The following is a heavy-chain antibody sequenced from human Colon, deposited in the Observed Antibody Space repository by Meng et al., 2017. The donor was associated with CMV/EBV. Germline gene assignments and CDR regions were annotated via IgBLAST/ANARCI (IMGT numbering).Heavy chain of an antibody. CDR2: IYSNGRI. D-gene: IGHD3-10*01. CDR1: GGSISGHY. CDR3: GRAGARGVPIDV. V-gene: IGHV4-4*07. J-gene: IGHJ1*01. Sequence: QVKLQESGPGLVKPSETLSPTCTVSGGSISGHYWTWIRRPAGEGLQWLGRIYSNGRIDENYSLRSRVTISVDTSKNQLSLRLTSVTAADTAVYYCGRAGARGVPIDVWGRGTLVTVSS.